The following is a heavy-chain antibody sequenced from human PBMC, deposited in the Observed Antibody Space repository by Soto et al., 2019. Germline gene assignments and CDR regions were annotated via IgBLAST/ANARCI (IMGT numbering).Heavy chain of an antibody. CDR1: GGTFSSYT. D-gene: IGHD5-18*01. V-gene: IGHV1-69*02. CDR3: ARGVDTAMSDDAFLI. Sequence: SVNVSCKASGGTFSSYTISWVRQAPGRGLEWMGRIIPILPIASYAQKFQGRVTITADKSTSTAYMELSSLRSEDTALYYCARGVDTAMSDDAFLIWGQGTMVTVSS. J-gene: IGHJ3*02. CDR2: IIPILPIA.